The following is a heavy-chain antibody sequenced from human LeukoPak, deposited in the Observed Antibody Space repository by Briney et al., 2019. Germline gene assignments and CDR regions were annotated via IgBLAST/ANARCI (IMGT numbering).Heavy chain of an antibody. CDR1: GYTFTSYG. Sequence: ASVKVSCKASGYTFTSYGISWVRQAPGQGLDWMGWISAYNGNTNYAQKLQGRVTMTTDTSTSTAYMELRSLRSDDTAVYYCARDSYYYGSGSYYKKDYWGQGTLVTVSS. J-gene: IGHJ4*02. D-gene: IGHD3-10*01. CDR3: ARDSYYYGSGSYYKKDY. V-gene: IGHV1-18*01. CDR2: ISAYNGNT.